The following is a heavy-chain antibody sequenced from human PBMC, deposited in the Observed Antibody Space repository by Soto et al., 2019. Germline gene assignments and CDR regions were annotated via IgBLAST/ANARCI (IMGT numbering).Heavy chain of an antibody. Sequence: SETLSFTCTVSGGSISSSSYYWGWILQPPGKGLEWIGSIYYSGSTYYNPSLKSRVTISVDTSKNQFSLKLSSVTAAETAVYYCARRKRKEEEMLYYYGMDVWGQGTTVTVSS. CDR2: IYYSGST. V-gene: IGHV4-39*01. CDR3: ARRKRKEEEMLYYYGMDV. D-gene: IGHD2-8*01. CDR1: GGSISSSSYY. J-gene: IGHJ6*02.